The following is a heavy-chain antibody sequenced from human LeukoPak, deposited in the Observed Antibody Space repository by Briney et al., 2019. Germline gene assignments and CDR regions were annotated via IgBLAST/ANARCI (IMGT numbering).Heavy chain of an antibody. Sequence: SETLSLTCTVSGGSISSSSYYWGWIRQPPGKGLEWIGSIYYSGSTYYNPSLKSRVTLSVDKSKNQFSLRLNSVTAADTAMYYCARSHDHLWGNYPDYWGQGTLVTVSS. CDR1: GGSISSSSYY. J-gene: IGHJ4*02. V-gene: IGHV4-39*07. D-gene: IGHD3-16*02. CDR3: ARSHDHLWGNYPDY. CDR2: IYYSGST.